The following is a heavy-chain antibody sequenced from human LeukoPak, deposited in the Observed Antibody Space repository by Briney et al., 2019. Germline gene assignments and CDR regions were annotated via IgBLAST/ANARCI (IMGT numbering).Heavy chain of an antibody. CDR1: GGSISSYY. CDR2: IYHSGST. CDR3: ARDVAADYFFDY. J-gene: IGHJ4*02. Sequence: SETLSLTCTVSGGSISSYYWSWIRQPPGKGLEWIGEIYHSGSTNYNPSLKSRVTISVDRSKNQFSLKLSSVTAADAAVYYCARDVAADYFFDYWGQGTLVTVSS. V-gene: IGHV4-59*12. D-gene: IGHD6-13*01.